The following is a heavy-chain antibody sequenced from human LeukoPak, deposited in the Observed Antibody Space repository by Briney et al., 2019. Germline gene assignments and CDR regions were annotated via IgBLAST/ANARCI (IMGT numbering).Heavy chain of an antibody. CDR3: ASLNSGSYYGLGFFDL. J-gene: IGHJ2*01. V-gene: IGHV5-51*01. D-gene: IGHD1-26*01. CDR1: GYSFTNYW. CDR2: IYPGDSDT. Sequence: GESLKISCKGSGYSFTNYWIGWVRQMPEKGLEWMGIIYPGDSDTRYSPSFQGQVTISADKSISTTYLQWNSLEASDTAMYYCASLNSGSYYGLGFFDLWGRGTLVTVSS.